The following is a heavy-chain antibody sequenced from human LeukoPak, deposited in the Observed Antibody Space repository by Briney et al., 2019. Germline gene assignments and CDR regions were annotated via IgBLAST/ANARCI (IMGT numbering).Heavy chain of an antibody. CDR1: GGSISSYY. V-gene: IGHV4-4*07. D-gene: IGHD3-22*01. CDR2: IYTSGST. J-gene: IGHJ6*03. CDR3: ARDYYDSSGYYPEDYYYMDV. Sequence: PSETLSLTCTVSGGSISSYYWSWVRQPAGKGLEWLGRIYTSGSTNYNPSLKSRVTMSVDTSKNQFSLKLSSVTAADTAVYYCARDYYDSSGYYPEDYYYMDVWGKGTTVTISS.